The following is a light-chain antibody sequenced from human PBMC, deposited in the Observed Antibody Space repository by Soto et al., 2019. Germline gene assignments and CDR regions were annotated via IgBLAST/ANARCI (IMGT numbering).Light chain of an antibody. CDR1: QSIXSIY. CDR3: QQYGSSGT. J-gene: IGKJ3*01. V-gene: IGKV3-20*01. CDR2: GAS. Sequence: EIVLTQSPFTLSLSPGDSATLSCRASQSIXSIYLAWYRQKPGQAPRLLIYGASNRATGIPDSFSGSGSGTDFTLTISRLEPEEFAVDYCQQYGSSGTFGQGTNVDIK.